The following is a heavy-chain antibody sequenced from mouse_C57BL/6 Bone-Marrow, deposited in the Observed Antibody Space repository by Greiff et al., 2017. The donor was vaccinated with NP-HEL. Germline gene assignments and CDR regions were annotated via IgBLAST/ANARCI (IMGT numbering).Heavy chain of an antibody. Sequence: QVQLQQPGAELVRPGSSVKLSCKASGYTFTSYWMDWVKQRPGLGLEWIGNIYPSDSETHYNQKFKDKATLTVDKSSSTAYMQLSSLTSEDSAVYYCARRYDYDGTFAYWGQGTLVTVSA. CDR2: IYPSDSET. CDR3: ARRYDYDGTFAY. D-gene: IGHD2-4*01. V-gene: IGHV1-61*01. J-gene: IGHJ3*01. CDR1: GYTFTSYW.